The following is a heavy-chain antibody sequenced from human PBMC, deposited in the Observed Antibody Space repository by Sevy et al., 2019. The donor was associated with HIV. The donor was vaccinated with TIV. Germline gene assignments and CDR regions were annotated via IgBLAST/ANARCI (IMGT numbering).Heavy chain of an antibody. D-gene: IGHD3-3*01. V-gene: IGHV3-21*01. CDR3: ARGGGFLEWPPLTGYYYGMDV. Sequence: GGSLRLSCAASGFTFSSYSMNWVRQAPGKGLEWVSSISSSSSYIYYADSVKGRFTISRDNAKNSLYLQMNSLRAEDMAVYYCARGGGFLEWPPLTGYYYGMDVWGQGTTVTVSS. CDR1: GFTFSSYS. CDR2: ISSSSSYI. J-gene: IGHJ6*02.